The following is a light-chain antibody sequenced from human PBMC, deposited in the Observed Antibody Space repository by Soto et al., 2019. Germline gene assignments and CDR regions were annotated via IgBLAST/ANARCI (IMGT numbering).Light chain of an antibody. CDR1: SSNIGSNY. V-gene: IGLV1-47*01. CDR3: ATWDDSLNGFYV. Sequence: QSVLTQPPSASRTPGQRVTISCSGSSSNIGSNYVYWYQQLPGTAPKLLIYRNNQRPSGVPDRFSGSKSGTSASLAISGLRSDDEADYFCATWDDSLNGFYVFGTGTKLTVL. CDR2: RNN. J-gene: IGLJ1*01.